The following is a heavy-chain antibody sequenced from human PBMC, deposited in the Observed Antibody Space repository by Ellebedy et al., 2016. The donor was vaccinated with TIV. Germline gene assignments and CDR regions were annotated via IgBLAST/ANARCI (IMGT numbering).Heavy chain of an antibody. CDR3: AKHSVASTLGCFDY. J-gene: IGHJ4*02. V-gene: IGHV3-23*01. D-gene: IGHD6-19*01. Sequence: GESLKISCAASGFTFSSYAMSWVRQAPGKGPEWVSRISADGSTTNYADSVKGRFSISRDNAKNMVYLQMNSLRAEDTAVYYCAKHSVASTLGCFDYWGQGTLITVSS. CDR1: GFTFSSYA. CDR2: ISADGSTT.